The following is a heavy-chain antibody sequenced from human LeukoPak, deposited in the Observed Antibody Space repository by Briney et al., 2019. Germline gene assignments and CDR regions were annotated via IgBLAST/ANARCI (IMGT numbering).Heavy chain of an antibody. J-gene: IGHJ4*02. V-gene: IGHV4-34*01. CDR1: GGSFSGYY. D-gene: IGHD3-10*02. Sequence: PSETLSLTCAVYGGSFSGYYWSWIRQPPGKGLEWIGEINHSGSTNYNPSLKSRVTISVDTSKNQFSLKLSSVTAADTAVYYCARHVTFDYWGQGTLVTVSS. CDR3: ARHVTFDY. CDR2: INHSGST.